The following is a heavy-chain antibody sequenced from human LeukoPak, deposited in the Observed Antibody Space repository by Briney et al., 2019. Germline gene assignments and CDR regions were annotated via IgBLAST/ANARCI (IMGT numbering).Heavy chain of an antibody. D-gene: IGHD3-10*01. CDR3: VRHQEGMVRGVLYYMDV. V-gene: IGHV4-34*01. CDR2: VNDSGGT. CDR1: IDSFTNYY. J-gene: IGHJ6*03. Sequence: SETLSLACAVYIDSFTNYYWNWIRQTPGKGLEWIGEVNDSGGTNINPSLRSRVILSVDTSKNQFSLKMSSVTAAVTAVYFCVRHQEGMVRGVLYYMDVWGKGTTVIISS.